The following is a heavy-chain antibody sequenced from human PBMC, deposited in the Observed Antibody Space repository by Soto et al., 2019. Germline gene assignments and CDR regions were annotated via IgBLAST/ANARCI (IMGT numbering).Heavy chain of an antibody. J-gene: IGHJ5*02. V-gene: IGHV3-7*05. Sequence: EVQLVESGGGLVQPGGSLRLSCAASGFTFSSYWMSWVRQAPGKGLEWVANIKQDGSEKYYVDSVKGRFTISRDNAQNSLYLHMNSLRAEDTAVYYCARVRTRGYSSTTLSWFDPWGQGPLVTVSS. CDR2: IKQDGSEK. D-gene: IGHD5-18*01. CDR1: GFTFSSYW. CDR3: ARVRTRGYSSTTLSWFDP.